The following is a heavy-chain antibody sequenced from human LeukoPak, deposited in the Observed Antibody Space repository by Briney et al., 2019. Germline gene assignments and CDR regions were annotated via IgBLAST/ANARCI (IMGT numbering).Heavy chain of an antibody. Sequence: SETLSLTCTVSGGSISSYYWSWIRQPPGKGLEWIGSIYYSGSTYYNPSLKSRVTISVDTSKNQFSLKLSSVTAADTAVYYCARHGKYSSGWYDYWGQGTLVTVSS. CDR2: IYYSGST. J-gene: IGHJ4*02. CDR1: GGSISSYY. D-gene: IGHD6-19*01. CDR3: ARHGKYSSGWYDY. V-gene: IGHV4-59*05.